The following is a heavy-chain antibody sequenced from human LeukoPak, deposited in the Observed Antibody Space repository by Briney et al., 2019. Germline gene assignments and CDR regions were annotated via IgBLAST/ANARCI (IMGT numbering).Heavy chain of an antibody. V-gene: IGHV4-34*01. CDR2: INHSGST. J-gene: IGHJ3*02. D-gene: IGHD3-3*01. Sequence: SETLSLTCAVYGGSFSGYYWSWIRQPPGKGLEWIGEINHSGSTNYNPSLKSRVTTSVDTSKNQFSLKLSSVTAADTAVYYCARVIITIFGVVVDDAFDIWGQGTMVTVSS. CDR3: ARVIITIFGVVVDDAFDI. CDR1: GGSFSGYY.